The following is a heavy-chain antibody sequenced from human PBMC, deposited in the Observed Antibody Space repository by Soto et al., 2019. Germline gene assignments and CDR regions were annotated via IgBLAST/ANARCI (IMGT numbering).Heavy chain of an antibody. V-gene: IGHV4-31*03. J-gene: IGHJ3*02. CDR3: ARDRSDRREAFDI. D-gene: IGHD1-26*01. CDR2: IYYSGRT. Sequence: QVQLQESGPGVVKPSQTLSLTCSVSGGSISSGAYYWSWIRQHPGTGLEWIVYIYYSGRTYYHPSLRSRITISTDTSTNQFYLKLTSVTAADTAVYYCARDRSDRREAFDIWGQGTMVTVSS. CDR1: GGSISSGAYY.